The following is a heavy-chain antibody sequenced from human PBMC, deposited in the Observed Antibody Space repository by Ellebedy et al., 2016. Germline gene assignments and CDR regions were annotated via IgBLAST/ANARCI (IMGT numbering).Heavy chain of an antibody. V-gene: IGHV4-34*01. CDR2: INHSGST. Sequence: SETLSLTCAVYGGSFSGYYWSWIRQPPGKGLEWIGEINHSGSTNYNPSLKSRVTISVDTSKNQFSLKLSSVTAADTAVYYCARGVPAAMGYFQYWGQGTLVTVSS. CDR1: GGSFSGYY. CDR3: ARGVPAAMGYFQY. J-gene: IGHJ1*01. D-gene: IGHD2-2*01.